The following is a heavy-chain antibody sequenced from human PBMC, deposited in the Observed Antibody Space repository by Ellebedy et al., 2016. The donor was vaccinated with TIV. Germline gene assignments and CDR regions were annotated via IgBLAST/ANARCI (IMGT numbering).Heavy chain of an antibody. CDR3: ASSSGWYGGARCFDH. CDR1: GGSFSGYF. V-gene: IGHV4-34*01. Sequence: MPSETLSLTCAVYGGSFSGYFWSWIRQSPGKGLDWIGDVNHSGSTNYNPSLKSRVTISVETSKNHFPLELSSVPAADTAVYYCASSSGWYGGARCFDHWGQGTLVTVSS. D-gene: IGHD6-19*01. J-gene: IGHJ5*02. CDR2: VNHSGST.